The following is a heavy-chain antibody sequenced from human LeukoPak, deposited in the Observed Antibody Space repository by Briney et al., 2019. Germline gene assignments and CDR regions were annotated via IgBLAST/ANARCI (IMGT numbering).Heavy chain of an antibody. D-gene: IGHD4-17*01. CDR3: ARGTVTTYYFDY. J-gene: IGHJ4*02. CDR1: GASISNYY. V-gene: IGHV4-59*01. Sequence: SETLSLTCSVSGASISNYYWSWPRQPPGKGLEWIGYMHYTGGTNYNPSLKSRVTTSLDTSKNQFSLKLSSVTAADTAVYYCARGTVTTYYFDYWGQGALVTVSS. CDR2: MHYTGGT.